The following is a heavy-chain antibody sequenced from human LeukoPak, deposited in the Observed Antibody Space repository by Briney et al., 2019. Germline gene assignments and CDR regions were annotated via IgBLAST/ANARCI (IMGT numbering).Heavy chain of an antibody. CDR2: IYNSGST. CDR1: GDFISSGYY. J-gene: IGHJ4*02. D-gene: IGHD3-9*01. CDR3: ARAPWASILTGYYNPYYFDY. Sequence: SETLSLTCTVSGDFISSGYYWGWIRQPPGKGLEWIGSIYNSGSTYYNPSLKSRVTISVDTSENQFSLKLSFVTAADTAVYYCARAPWASILTGYYNPYYFDYWGQGTLVTVSS. V-gene: IGHV4-38-2*02.